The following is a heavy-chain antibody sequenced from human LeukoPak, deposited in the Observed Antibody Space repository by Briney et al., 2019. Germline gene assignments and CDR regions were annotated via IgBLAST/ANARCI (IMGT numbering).Heavy chain of an antibody. D-gene: IGHD3/OR15-3a*01. Sequence: GGSLRLSCTASGFTFSYYWMSWVRQAPGKGLEWVALISYDGSEQHYADSVKGRFTISRDSPKNTLYLQMNTLRPEGTAVYYCARERTGFYAEYWGQGTLVTVSS. CDR1: GFTFSYYW. J-gene: IGHJ4*02. CDR3: ARERTGFYAEY. V-gene: IGHV3-30*05. CDR2: ISYDGSEQ.